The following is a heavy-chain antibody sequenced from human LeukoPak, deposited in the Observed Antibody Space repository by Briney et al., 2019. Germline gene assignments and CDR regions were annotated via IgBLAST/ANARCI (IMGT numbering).Heavy chain of an antibody. J-gene: IGHJ4*02. CDR1: GGSISSYY. CDR2: ISGSGGST. CDR3: AKGIASVDY. V-gene: IGHV3-23*01. D-gene: IGHD6-25*01. Sequence: PSETLSLTCTVSGGSISSYYWSWIRQPPGKGLEWVSAISGSGGSTYYADSVKGRFTISRDNSKNTLYLQMNSLRAEDTAVYYCAKGIASVDYWGQGTLVTVSS.